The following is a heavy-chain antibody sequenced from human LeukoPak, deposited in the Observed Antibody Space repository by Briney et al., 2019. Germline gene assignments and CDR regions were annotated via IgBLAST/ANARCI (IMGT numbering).Heavy chain of an antibody. J-gene: IGHJ4*02. Sequence: ASVKVSCKASGYTFTGYYMHWVRQAPGQGLEWMGRINPNSGGTNYAQKFQGRVTMTRDTSISTAYMELSRLRSDDTAVYYCARDRYGSGSYYTGYWGQGTLVTVSS. V-gene: IGHV1-2*06. D-gene: IGHD3-10*01. CDR3: ARDRYGSGSYYTGY. CDR1: GYTFTGYY. CDR2: INPNSGGT.